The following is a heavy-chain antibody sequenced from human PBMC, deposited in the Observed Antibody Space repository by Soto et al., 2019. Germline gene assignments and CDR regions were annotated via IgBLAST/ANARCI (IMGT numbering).Heavy chain of an antibody. D-gene: IGHD3-10*01. V-gene: IGHV1-2*04. CDR1: GYTFTGYY. Sequence: ASVKVSCKASGYTFTGYYMHWVRQAPGQGLEWMGWINPNSGGTNYAQKFQGWVTMTRDTSISTAYMELSRLRSDDTAVYYCARGRFGELSSPQYYYYYYGMDVWGQGTTVTVSS. CDR2: INPNSGGT. J-gene: IGHJ6*02. CDR3: ARGRFGELSSPQYYYYYYGMDV.